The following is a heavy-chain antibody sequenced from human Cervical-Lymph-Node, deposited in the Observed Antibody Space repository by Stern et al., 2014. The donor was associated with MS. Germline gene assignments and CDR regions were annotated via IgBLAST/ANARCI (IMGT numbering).Heavy chain of an antibody. CDR3: AREGYRGYDSKGAFDI. CDR1: GGSVSSGSYY. V-gene: IGHV4-61*01. CDR2: IYYSGST. J-gene: IGHJ3*02. D-gene: IGHD5-12*01. Sequence: QLQLQESGPGLVKPSETLSLTCTVSGGSVSSGSYYWSWIRQPPGKGLEWIGYIYYSGSTNYNPSLKSRVTISVDTSKNQFSLKLSSVTAADTAVYYCAREGYRGYDSKGAFDIWGQGTMVTVSS.